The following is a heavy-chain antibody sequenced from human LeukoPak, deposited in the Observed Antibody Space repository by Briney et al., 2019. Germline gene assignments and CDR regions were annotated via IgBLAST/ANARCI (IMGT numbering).Heavy chain of an antibody. Sequence: PSQTLSLTCTVSGGSISSGGYYWSWIRQPPGKGLEWIGYIYYSGSTNYNPSLKSRVTISVDTSKNQFSLKLSSVTAADTAVYYCARHGAWIQRPYDAFDIWGQGTMVTVSS. CDR1: GGSISSGGYY. CDR2: IYYSGST. CDR3: ARHGAWIQRPYDAFDI. V-gene: IGHV4-61*08. J-gene: IGHJ3*02. D-gene: IGHD5-18*01.